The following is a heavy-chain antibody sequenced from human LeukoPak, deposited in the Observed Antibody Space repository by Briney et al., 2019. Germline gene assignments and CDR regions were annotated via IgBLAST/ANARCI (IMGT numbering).Heavy chain of an antibody. CDR2: IYSGGST. V-gene: IGHV3-53*01. Sequence: GGSLRLSCAASGFTVSSNYMSWVRQAPGKGLEWVSVIYSGGSTYYADSVKGRFTISRDNSKNTLYLQMNSLRAEDTAVYYCAETPYCTNGICYTRYYFDYWGQGTLVTVSS. J-gene: IGHJ4*02. D-gene: IGHD2-8*01. CDR3: AETPYCTNGICYTRYYFDY. CDR1: GFTVSSNY.